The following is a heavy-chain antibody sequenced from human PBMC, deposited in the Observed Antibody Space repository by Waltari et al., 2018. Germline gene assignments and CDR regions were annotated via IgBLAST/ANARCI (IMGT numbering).Heavy chain of an antibody. CDR3: SREEQTFDFYGMDV. CDR2: ISYRGTT. J-gene: IGHJ6*02. D-gene: IGHD1-26*01. CDR1: GGSISGDDNY. Sequence: ELQESGQGLVRPSQTLSLTCTVSGGSISGDDNYWNWIRQTPGKGLEWIGYISYRGTTSHNPALQGRVTISADTSKNQFFMTLTSVTATDTAIYYCSREEQTFDFYGMDVWGPGTTVTVSS. V-gene: IGHV4-30-4*08.